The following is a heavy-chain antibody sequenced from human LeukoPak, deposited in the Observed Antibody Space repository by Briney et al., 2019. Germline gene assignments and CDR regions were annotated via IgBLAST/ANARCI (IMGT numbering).Heavy chain of an antibody. Sequence: ASVKVSCKASGYTFTSYGISWVRQAPGQGLEWMGWISAYNGNTNYAQKLQGRVTMTTDTSTSTAYMELSSLRSEDTAVYYCARRYCTNGVCYDDRGAFDIWGQGTMVSVPS. D-gene: IGHD2-8*01. CDR3: ARRYCTNGVCYDDRGAFDI. V-gene: IGHV1-18*01. J-gene: IGHJ3*02. CDR2: ISAYNGNT. CDR1: GYTFTSYG.